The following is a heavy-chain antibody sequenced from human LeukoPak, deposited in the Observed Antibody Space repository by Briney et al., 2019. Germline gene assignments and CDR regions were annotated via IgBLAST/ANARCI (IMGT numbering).Heavy chain of an antibody. CDR2: ISSSGDGP. CDR1: GFPFNSYA. J-gene: IGHJ4*02. CDR3: ARDQGVVVTAADY. D-gene: IGHD2-21*02. Sequence: PGGSLRLSCVASGFPFNSYAMTWVRQAPGKGLEWVSGISSSGDGPYYADSVKGRFTISRDNAKNTLYLQMNSLRAEDTAVYYCARDQGVVVTAADYWGQGTLVTVSS. V-gene: IGHV3-23*01.